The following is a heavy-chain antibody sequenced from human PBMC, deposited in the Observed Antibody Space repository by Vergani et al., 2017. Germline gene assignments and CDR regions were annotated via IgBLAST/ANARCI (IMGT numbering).Heavy chain of an antibody. CDR2: INTNTGNP. J-gene: IGHJ4*02. V-gene: IGHV7-4-1*02. Sequence: QVQLVQSGSELKKPGASVKVSCKASGYTLSRYSIYWVRQAPGQGLEWMGWINTNTGNPAYAQGFTGRFVFSLDTSVSTAYLQISSLKAEDTAVYYCARGLRLRKPEYSSSSLYWGQGTLVTVSS. D-gene: IGHD6-13*01. CDR3: ARGLRLRKPEYSSSSLY. CDR1: GYTLSRYS.